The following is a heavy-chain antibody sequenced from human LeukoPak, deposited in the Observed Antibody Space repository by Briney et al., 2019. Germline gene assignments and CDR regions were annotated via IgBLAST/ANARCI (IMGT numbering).Heavy chain of an antibody. CDR3: AARYRHYDILTGYYPD. CDR1: GGSISRYY. D-gene: IGHD3-9*01. CDR2: IYTSGST. J-gene: IGHJ4*02. Sequence: SETLSLTCTVSGGSISRYYWSWIRQPPGKGLEWIGYIYTSGSTNYNPSLKSRVTISVDTSKNQFSLKLSSVTAADTAVYYCAARYRHYDILTGYYPDWGQGTLVTVSS. V-gene: IGHV4-4*09.